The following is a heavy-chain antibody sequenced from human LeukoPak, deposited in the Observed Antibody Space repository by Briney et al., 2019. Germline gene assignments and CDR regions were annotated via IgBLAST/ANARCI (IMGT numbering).Heavy chain of an antibody. CDR3: TRVLGGGILWFDY. Sequence: GGSLRLSCTASGFTFSDHYMDWGRQTPGKGPEWVGRCKNKANSYTTDYAASVKGRFTVSRDDSKKSLYLQMNSLKTEDTAVYYCTRVLGGGILWFDYWGQGALVTVSS. D-gene: IGHD1-26*01. J-gene: IGHJ5*01. CDR1: GFTFSDHY. CDR2: CKNKANSYTT. V-gene: IGHV3-72*01.